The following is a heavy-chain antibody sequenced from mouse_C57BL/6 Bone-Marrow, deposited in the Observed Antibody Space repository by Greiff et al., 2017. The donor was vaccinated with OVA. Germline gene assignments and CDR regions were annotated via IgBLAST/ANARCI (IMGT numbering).Heavy chain of an antibody. D-gene: IGHD2-12*01. V-gene: IGHV1-72*01. CDR2: IGPNSGGT. J-gene: IGHJ2*01. Sequence: QVQLQQPGAELVKPGASVKLSCTASGYTFTSYWMHWVQQRPGRGLEWIGRIGPNSGGTKYNEKFKSKATLTVDKPSSTAYMQLSSLTSEDSAVYYCARSYVKGFDYGGQGTALTVTS. CDR1: GYTFTSYW. CDR3: ARSYVKGFDY.